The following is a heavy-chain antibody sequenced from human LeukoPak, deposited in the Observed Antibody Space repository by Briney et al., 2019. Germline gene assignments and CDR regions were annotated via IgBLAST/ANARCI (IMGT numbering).Heavy chain of an antibody. CDR1: GFTFSSYS. V-gene: IGHV3-48*01. CDR2: ISSSSSTI. CDR3: AGVSSSSWNY. J-gene: IGHJ4*02. Sequence: GGSLRLSCAASGFTFSSYSMNWVRQAPGKGLEWVSYISSSSSTIYYADSVKGRFTISRDNAKNSLYLQMNSLRAEDTAVYYCAGVSSSSWNYWGQGTLVTVSS. D-gene: IGHD6-13*01.